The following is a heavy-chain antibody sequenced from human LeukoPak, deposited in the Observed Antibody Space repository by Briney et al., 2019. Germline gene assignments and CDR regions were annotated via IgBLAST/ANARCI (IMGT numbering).Heavy chain of an antibody. Sequence: GGSLRLSCAASGFSFSTFWMSWVRQAPERGLEWVANIKPDGSEQYYLDSVKGRFTISRDNAKNSMYLQISSLRAEDTAVYYCVRGGGLPPDYWGQGTRVTVSS. CDR1: GFSFSTFW. CDR3: VRGGGLPPDY. D-gene: IGHD1-26*01. V-gene: IGHV3-7*01. J-gene: IGHJ4*02. CDR2: IKPDGSEQ.